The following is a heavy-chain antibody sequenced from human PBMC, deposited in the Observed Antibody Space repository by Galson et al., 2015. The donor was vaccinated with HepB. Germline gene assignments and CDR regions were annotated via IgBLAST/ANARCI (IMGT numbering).Heavy chain of an antibody. CDR2: INPNSGGP. J-gene: IGHJ4*02. CDR1: GYTFTGSH. V-gene: IGHV1-2*02. CDR3: ARDQGLWFGDSRAGFDY. Sequence: SVKVSCKASGYTFTGSHMHWVRQAPGPGLEWMGWINPNSGGPNYAQKFQGRVTMTRDTSISTAYMELSRLRSDDTAVYYCARDQGLWFGDSRAGFDYWGQGTLVTVSS. D-gene: IGHD3-10*01.